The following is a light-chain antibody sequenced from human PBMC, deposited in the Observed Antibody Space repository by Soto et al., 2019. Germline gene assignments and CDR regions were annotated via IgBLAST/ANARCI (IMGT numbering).Light chain of an antibody. CDR3: QQYGSSPLT. J-gene: IGKJ4*01. Sequence: EIVLTQSPGTLSLSPGERATLSCRASQSVSSSYLAWYQQKPGQAPRLLIYGASSRATGIPDRFSGSGSGTDFTLIISRLEPEDFAVYYCQQYGSSPLTFGGGTKGEIK. CDR2: GAS. CDR1: QSVSSSY. V-gene: IGKV3-20*01.